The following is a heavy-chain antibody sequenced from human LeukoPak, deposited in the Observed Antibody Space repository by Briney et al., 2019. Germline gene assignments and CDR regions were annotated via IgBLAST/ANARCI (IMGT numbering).Heavy chain of an antibody. V-gene: IGHV3-21*01. D-gene: IGHD1-1*01. CDR3: AREGLGYDSNAFDI. Sequence: GGSLRLSCAASGFTFSSYSMNWVRQAPGKGLEWVSSISSSSSYIYYADSVKGRFTISRDNAKNSLYLQMNSLRAKDTAVYYCAREGLGYDSNAFDIWGQGTMVTVSS. CDR1: GFTFSSYS. CDR2: ISSSSSYI. J-gene: IGHJ3*02.